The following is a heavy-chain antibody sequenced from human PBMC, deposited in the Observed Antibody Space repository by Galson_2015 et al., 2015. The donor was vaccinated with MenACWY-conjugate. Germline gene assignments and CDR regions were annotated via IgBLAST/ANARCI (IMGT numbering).Heavy chain of an antibody. D-gene: IGHD2-2*01. V-gene: IGHV3-53*01. CDR3: ARAGSENCRTTNCLSLGANFSHYYYTDV. Sequence: SLRLSCAASGFTVNTNYMTWVRQAPGKGLEWVSIIYSGGSTYYPDSVRGRFTISRDNSKNTLYLQMDSLRADDTAVYYCARAGSENCRTTNCLSLGANFSHYYYTDVWGKGTTVTGSS. CDR1: GFTVNTNY. J-gene: IGHJ6*03. CDR2: IYSGGST.